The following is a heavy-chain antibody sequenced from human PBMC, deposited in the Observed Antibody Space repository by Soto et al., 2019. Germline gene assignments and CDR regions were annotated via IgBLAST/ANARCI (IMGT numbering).Heavy chain of an antibody. CDR2: IHHSGNT. J-gene: IGHJ4*02. D-gene: IGHD1-26*01. Sequence: QVQLQESGPGLVKPSGTLSLTCTVSGASISSTSSGDWWSWVRQPPGKGLEWIGEIHHSGNTNYNPSLKSRVTMSVDKSNNQFSLRLSSVTAADTAVYYCAKIVGATLVDYWGQGTLVTVSS. V-gene: IGHV4-4*02. CDR3: AKIVGATLVDY. CDR1: GASISSTSSGDW.